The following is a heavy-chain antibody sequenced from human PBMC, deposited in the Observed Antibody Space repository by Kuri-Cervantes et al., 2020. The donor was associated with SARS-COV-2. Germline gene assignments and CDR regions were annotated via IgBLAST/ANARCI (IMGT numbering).Heavy chain of an antibody. CDR1: GGNFSNYA. Sequence: SVKVSCKTSGGNFSNYAITWGLQAPGPGLEWVGGISPIFGKAKYAQKFQGRVTISADESTRTVYMELTSLRFEDTAVYYCARGGYQLRSGWFDPWGQGTLVTVSS. CDR2: ISPIFGKA. J-gene: IGHJ5*02. CDR3: ARGGYQLRSGWFDP. V-gene: IGHV1-69*13. D-gene: IGHD2-2*01.